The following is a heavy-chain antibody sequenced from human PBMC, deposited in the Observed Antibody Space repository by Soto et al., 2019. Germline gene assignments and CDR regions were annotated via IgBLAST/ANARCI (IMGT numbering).Heavy chain of an antibody. J-gene: IGHJ6*02. CDR2: INPNSGGT. CDR1: GYTFTGYY. CDR3: AREVPITGTRKGNYYYYGMDV. D-gene: IGHD1-7*01. Sequence: GASVKVSCKASGYTFTGYYMHWVRQASGQGLEWMGWINPNSGGTNYAQKFQGRVTMTRDTSISTAYMELSRLRSDDTAVYFSAREVPITGTRKGNYYYYGMDVWGQGTTDTVSS. V-gene: IGHV1-2*02.